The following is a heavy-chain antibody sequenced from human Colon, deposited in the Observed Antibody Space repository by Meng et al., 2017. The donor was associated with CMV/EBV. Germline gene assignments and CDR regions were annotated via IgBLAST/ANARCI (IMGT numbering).Heavy chain of an antibody. D-gene: IGHD4-11*01. CDR3: ARQAGDSYSATANL. CDR1: GFIFSEYR. CDR2: IKYDGSEN. J-gene: IGHJ5*02. V-gene: IGHV3-7*04. Sequence: GQLVESGGVLVLSWGSLRISYEGYGFIFSEYRMEWVPQAPGKGLALVAKIKYDGSENHYVDSVKGRFTIFRDNARNSLFLQMNSLTVDDTGVYYCARQAGDSYSATANLWGQGTLVTVSS.